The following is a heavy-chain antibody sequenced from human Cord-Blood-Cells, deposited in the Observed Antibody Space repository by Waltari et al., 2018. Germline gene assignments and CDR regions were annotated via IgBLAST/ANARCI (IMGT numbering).Heavy chain of an antibody. CDR2: FDPEDGET. CDR3: ATVLIPSRYSSSSSGAFDI. V-gene: IGHV1-24*01. D-gene: IGHD6-6*01. Sequence: QVQLVQSGAEVKKPGASVKVSCKVSGYTLTELSMHWVRQAPGKGLEWMGGFDPEDGETSYAQKFQGRVTMTEDTSTDTAYMELSSLRSEDTAVYCCATVLIPSRYSSSSSGAFDIWGQGTMVTVSS. CDR1: GYTLTELS. J-gene: IGHJ3*02.